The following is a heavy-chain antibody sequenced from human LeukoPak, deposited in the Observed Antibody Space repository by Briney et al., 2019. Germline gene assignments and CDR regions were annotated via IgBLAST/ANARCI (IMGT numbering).Heavy chain of an antibody. Sequence: PGGSLRLPCAASGFTFSSYGMSWVRQAPGKGLEWVSTFTGSGGGTYYADSVKGRFTISRDNSKNTLYLQMSGLRAEDAAVYYCAKGINSSPNWFDPWGQGTLVTVSS. J-gene: IGHJ5*02. CDR3: AKGINSSPNWFDP. D-gene: IGHD6-13*01. CDR1: GFTFSSYG. V-gene: IGHV3-23*01. CDR2: FTGSGGGT.